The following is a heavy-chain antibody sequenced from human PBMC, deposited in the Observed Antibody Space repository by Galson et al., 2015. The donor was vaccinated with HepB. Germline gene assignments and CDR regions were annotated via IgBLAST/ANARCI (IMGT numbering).Heavy chain of an antibody. D-gene: IGHD5-24*01. CDR2: INTDTGNP. V-gene: IGHV7-4-1*02. CDR1: GYSFTTYA. Sequence: SVKVSCKGSGYSFTTYAINWVRQAPGQALEWMGWINTDTGNPTYALDFTGRFVFSLDTSVNTSYLQIRSLRAEDTALYYCARNGYKSSRFSNYWRPGTMLAVTS. CDR3: ARNGYKSSRFSNY. J-gene: IGHJ4*02.